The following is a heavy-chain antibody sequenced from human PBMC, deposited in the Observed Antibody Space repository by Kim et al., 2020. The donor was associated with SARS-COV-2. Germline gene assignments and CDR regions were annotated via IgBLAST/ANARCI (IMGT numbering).Heavy chain of an antibody. D-gene: IGHD6-19*01. CDR3: ATDPRGGQWLVPLDY. V-gene: IGHV1-24*01. CDR1: GYTLTELS. J-gene: IGHJ4*02. CDR2: FDPEDGET. Sequence: ASVKVSCKVSGYTLTELSMHWVRQAPGKGLEWMGGFDPEDGETIYAQKFQGRVTMTEDTSTDTAYMELSSLRSEDTAVYYCATDPRGGQWLVPLDYWGQGTLVTVSS.